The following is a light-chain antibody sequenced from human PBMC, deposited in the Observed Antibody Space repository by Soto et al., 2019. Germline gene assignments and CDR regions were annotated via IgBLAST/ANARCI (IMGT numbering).Light chain of an antibody. CDR3: QQRANWPPLT. J-gene: IGKJ4*01. V-gene: IGKV3-11*01. Sequence: EIVLTQSPATLSLSSGERATLSCRASQTVSFYLAWYQQKPGQAPRLLIYDASNRATGVPARFSGSGSGTDFTLTISSLEPEDFAVYYCQQRANWPPLTFGGGTKVEIK. CDR2: DAS. CDR1: QTVSFY.